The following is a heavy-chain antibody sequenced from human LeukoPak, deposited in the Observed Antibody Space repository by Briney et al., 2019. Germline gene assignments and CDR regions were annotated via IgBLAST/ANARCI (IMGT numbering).Heavy chain of an antibody. D-gene: IGHD7-27*01. CDR1: GGTFSSYA. V-gene: IGHV1-69*04. CDR3: ARDGEASWGYAA. J-gene: IGHJ5*02. CDR2: IIPIFGIA. Sequence: GSSVKVSCKASGGTFSSYAISWVRQAPGQGLEWMGRIIPIFGIANYAQKFQGRVTITADKSTSTAYMELSSLRSEDTAVYYCARDGEASWGYAAWGQGTLVTVSS.